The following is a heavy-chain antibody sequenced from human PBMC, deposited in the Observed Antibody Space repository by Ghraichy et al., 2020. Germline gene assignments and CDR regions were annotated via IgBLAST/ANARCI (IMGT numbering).Heavy chain of an antibody. J-gene: IGHJ4*02. V-gene: IGHV3-15*01. D-gene: IGHD6-19*01. CDR1: GFTFSNAW. Sequence: GGSLRLSCAASGFTFSNAWMSWVRQAPGKGLEWVGRIKSKTDGGTTDYAAPVKGRFTISRDDSKNTLYLQMNSLKTEDTAVYYCTTESGWTLGQVDYWGQGTLVTVSS. CDR3: TTESGWTLGQVDY. CDR2: IKSKTDGGTT.